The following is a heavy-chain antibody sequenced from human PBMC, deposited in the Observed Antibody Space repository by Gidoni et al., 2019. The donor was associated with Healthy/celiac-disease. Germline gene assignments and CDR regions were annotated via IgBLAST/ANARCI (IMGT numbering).Heavy chain of an antibody. CDR1: GFTFSSYA. D-gene: IGHD3-16*02. CDR2: ISGSGGST. CDR3: AKDLAIYVWGSYPTGNLFDY. Sequence: EVQLLESGGGLVQPGGSLRLSCAASGFTFSSYAMSWVRQAPGKGLEWVSAISGSGGSTYYADSVKGRFTISRDNSKNPLYLQMNSLRAEDTAVYYCAKDLAIYVWGSYPTGNLFDYWGQGTLVTVSS. V-gene: IGHV3-23*01. J-gene: IGHJ4*02.